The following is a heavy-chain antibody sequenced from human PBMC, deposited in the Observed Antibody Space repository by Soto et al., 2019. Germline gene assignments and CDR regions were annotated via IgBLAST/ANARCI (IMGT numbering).Heavy chain of an antibody. D-gene: IGHD3-10*01. CDR3: AKWLRGGSYYCDF. CDR2: VQSNHVT. V-gene: IGHV3-23*01. J-gene: IGHJ4*02. CDR1: GFTFGSYA. Sequence: VGSLRLSCQVSGFTFGSYAMSWVRQAPGKGLEWVALVQSNHVTYYADSVRGRFTVSRDNSKNTLYLQMDSLRVEDTALYYCAKWLRGGSYYCDFWGQGAMVTVSS.